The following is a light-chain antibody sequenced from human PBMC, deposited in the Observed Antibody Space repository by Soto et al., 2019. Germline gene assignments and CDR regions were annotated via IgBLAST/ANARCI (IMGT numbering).Light chain of an antibody. CDR3: NAQADNGKHV. V-gene: IGLV2-8*01. J-gene: IGLJ1*01. CDR1: SNDVGHSSF. Sequence: QSVLTQPPSGSGSPGQSVTISCTGNSNDVGHSSFISWYQQHPGKGPKLIIYEVSKRPSGVPDRFSGSKSGNTASLSVSGLQDEDEADYFCNAQADNGKHVFGTGTKVTVL. CDR2: EVS.